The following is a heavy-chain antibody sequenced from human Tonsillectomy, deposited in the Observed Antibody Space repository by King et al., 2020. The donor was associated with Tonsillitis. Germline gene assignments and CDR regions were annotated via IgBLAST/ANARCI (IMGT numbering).Heavy chain of an antibody. J-gene: IGHJ5*02. CDR1: GYSFTSYW. V-gene: IGHV5-51*01. D-gene: IGHD3-22*01. Sequence: ELQLVQSGAEVKKPGESLKISCKGSGYSFTSYWIGWVRQMPGKGLEWMGIIYPGDSDTRYSPSFQGQVTISADKSISTAYLQWSSLKASDTDMYYCARLYYFDRSDYSGGWFDPWGQGTLVTVSS. CDR2: IYPGDSDT. CDR3: ARLYYFDRSDYSGGWFDP.